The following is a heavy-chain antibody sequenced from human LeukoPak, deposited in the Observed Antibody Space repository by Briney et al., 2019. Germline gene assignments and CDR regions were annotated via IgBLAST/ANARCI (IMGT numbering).Heavy chain of an antibody. J-gene: IGHJ4*02. CDR3: ARDFSGSGSYYVD. CDR1: GGSISSYY. Sequence: SETLSLTCTVSGGSISSYYWSWIRQPPGKGLEWIGYIYYSGSTNYNPSLKSRVTISVDTSKNQFSLKLSSVTAADTAVYYCARDFSGSGSYYVDWGQGTLVTVSS. D-gene: IGHD3-10*01. V-gene: IGHV4-59*01. CDR2: IYYSGST.